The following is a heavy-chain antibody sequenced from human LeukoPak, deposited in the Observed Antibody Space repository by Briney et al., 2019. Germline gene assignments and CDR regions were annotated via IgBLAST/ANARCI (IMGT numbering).Heavy chain of an antibody. CDR1: GFTFDDYG. J-gene: IGHJ4*02. CDR2: INWNGGST. CDR3: ARAPYYYDSSGYSPSDY. Sequence: GGSLRLSCAASGFTFDDYGVSWVRQAPGKGLEWVSGINWNGGSTGYADSVKGRFTIPRDNAKNSLYLQMNSLRAEDTALYYCARAPYYYDSSGYSPSDYWGQGTLVTVSS. D-gene: IGHD3-22*01. V-gene: IGHV3-20*04.